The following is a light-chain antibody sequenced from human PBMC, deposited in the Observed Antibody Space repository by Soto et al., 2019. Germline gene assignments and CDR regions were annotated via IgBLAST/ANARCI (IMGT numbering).Light chain of an antibody. CDR3: AAWDDSLNGHWV. V-gene: IGLV1-44*01. Sequence: QSVLTQPPSASGTPGQRVTISCSGSSSNIGSNTVNWYQQLPGTAPKLLIYSNNQRPSGVPDRFSGSKSGTSASLAISGLQSEDEADYYCAAWDDSLNGHWVFGGGNKLTVL. CDR2: SNN. CDR1: SSNIGSNT. J-gene: IGLJ3*02.